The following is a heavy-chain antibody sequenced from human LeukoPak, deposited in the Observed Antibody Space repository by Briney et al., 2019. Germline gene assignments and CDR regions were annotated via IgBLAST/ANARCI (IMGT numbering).Heavy chain of an antibody. V-gene: IGHV3-23*01. CDR3: AKVRPGFDP. CDR2: INYSGGST. Sequence: PGRSLRLSCAASGFTLSNYAMTWVRQAPGKGLEWVSDINYSGGSTYYADSVKGRFTISRDNSKNTLYLQMNSLRADDTAVYYCAKVRPGFDPWGQGTLVTVSS. J-gene: IGHJ5*02. CDR1: GFTLSNYA.